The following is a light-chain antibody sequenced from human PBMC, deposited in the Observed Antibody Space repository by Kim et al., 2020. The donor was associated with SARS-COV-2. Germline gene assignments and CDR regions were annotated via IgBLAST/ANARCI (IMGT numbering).Light chain of an antibody. V-gene: IGKV1-5*01. Sequence: SASVGDRVTITCRASQSITGWLAWYQQKPGKAPQLLIYDASNLESGVPSRFSGSGSGTEFTLTISSLQPDDFATYYCQQYNAYRTFDQGTKVDIK. CDR2: DAS. CDR3: QQYNAYRT. J-gene: IGKJ1*01. CDR1: QSITGW.